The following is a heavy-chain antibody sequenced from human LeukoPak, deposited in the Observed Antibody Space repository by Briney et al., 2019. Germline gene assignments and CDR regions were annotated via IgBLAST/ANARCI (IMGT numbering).Heavy chain of an antibody. J-gene: IGHJ4*02. CDR1: GGSISSDY. Sequence: SETLSLTCTVSGGSISSDYWSWIRQPPGKGLECIGYIYNSGSINYNPSLKSRVTISVDTSKNRFSLKLSSVTAADTAVYYCARGVYYGSGKDYWGQGTLVTVSS. D-gene: IGHD3-10*01. CDR2: IYNSGSI. V-gene: IGHV4-59*08. CDR3: ARGVYYGSGKDY.